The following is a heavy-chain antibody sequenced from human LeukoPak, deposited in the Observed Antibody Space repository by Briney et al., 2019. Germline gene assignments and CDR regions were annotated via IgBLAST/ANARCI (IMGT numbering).Heavy chain of an antibody. V-gene: IGHV3-23*01. Sequence: GGSLRLSCAASGFTFSSYAMSWVRQAPGKGLEWVSAISGSGGSTYYADSVKGRFTISRDNSKNTLYLQMNSLRAEDTAVYYCSRYGFVGADFDYWGRGTLVTVSS. CDR2: ISGSGGST. CDR1: GFTFSSYA. D-gene: IGHD1-26*01. J-gene: IGHJ4*02. CDR3: SRYGFVGADFDY.